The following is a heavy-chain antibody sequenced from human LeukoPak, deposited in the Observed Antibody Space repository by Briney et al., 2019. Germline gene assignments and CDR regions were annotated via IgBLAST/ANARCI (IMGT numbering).Heavy chain of an antibody. J-gene: IGHJ3*02. V-gene: IGHV3-53*04. Sequence: GGSLRLPYAASGFTVNSNYVSWVRQAPGKGLEWVSVIYSGGSTYYADSVKGRFTISRHNSKNTLYLQMNSLRAEDTAVYYCARVDVAAVDAFDIWGQGTMVTVSS. D-gene: IGHD6-13*01. CDR1: GFTVNSNY. CDR2: IYSGGST. CDR3: ARVDVAAVDAFDI.